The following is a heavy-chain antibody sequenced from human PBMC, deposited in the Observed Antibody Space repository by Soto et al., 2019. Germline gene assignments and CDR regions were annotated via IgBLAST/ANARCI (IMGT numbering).Heavy chain of an antibody. CDR1: GFTFSSYG. D-gene: IGHD3-22*01. CDR3: ARETYYYDSSGPSYFDY. V-gene: IGHV3-33*01. J-gene: IGHJ4*02. CDR2: IWYDGSNK. Sequence: QPGGSLRLSCVAPGFTFSSYGMHWVRQAPGKGLEWVAVIWYDGSNKYYVDSVKGRFTISRDNSKNTLYLQMNSLRAEDTAVYYCARETYYYDSSGPSYFDYWGQGTRVTVSS.